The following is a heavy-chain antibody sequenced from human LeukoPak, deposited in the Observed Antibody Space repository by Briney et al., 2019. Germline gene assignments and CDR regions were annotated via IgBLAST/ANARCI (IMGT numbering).Heavy chain of an antibody. CDR3: AKDPGSGWNGGIFDY. Sequence: GGSLRLSCAASGFTFSSYAMSWVRQAPGKGLEWVSAISGSGGSTYYADSVKGRFIISRDNSKNTLYLQMNSLRAEDTAVYYCAKDPGSGWNGGIFDYWGQGTLVTVSS. CDR2: ISGSGGST. CDR1: GFTFSSYA. D-gene: IGHD6-19*01. V-gene: IGHV3-23*01. J-gene: IGHJ4*02.